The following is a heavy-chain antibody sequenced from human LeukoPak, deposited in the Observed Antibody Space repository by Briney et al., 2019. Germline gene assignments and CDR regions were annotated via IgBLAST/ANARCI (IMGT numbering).Heavy chain of an antibody. J-gene: IGHJ3*02. D-gene: IGHD3-3*01. CDR2: IYTSGST. Sequence: PSETLSLTRTVSGGSISSYYWSWIRQPAGKGLEWIGRIYTSGSTNYNPSLKSRVTMSVDTSKNQFSLKLSSVTAADTAVYYCARGAPLLEWLLLRAAFDIWGQGTMVTVSS. V-gene: IGHV4-4*07. CDR3: ARGAPLLEWLLLRAAFDI. CDR1: GGSISSYY.